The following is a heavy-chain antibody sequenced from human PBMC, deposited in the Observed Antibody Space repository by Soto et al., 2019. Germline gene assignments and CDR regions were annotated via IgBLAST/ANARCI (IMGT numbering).Heavy chain of an antibody. V-gene: IGHV3-23*01. CDR3: AKDTQWGAHFDY. CDR2: ISGVGVST. CDR1: GFTFSSYD. Sequence: GGSLRLSCAASGFTFSSYDMSWVRQAPGKGLEWVSTISGVGVSTYYADSVKGRFTISRDNSKNTLYLQMNSLRAEDTAVYCCAKDTQWGAHFDYWGQGTLVTVSS. J-gene: IGHJ4*02. D-gene: IGHD1-26*01.